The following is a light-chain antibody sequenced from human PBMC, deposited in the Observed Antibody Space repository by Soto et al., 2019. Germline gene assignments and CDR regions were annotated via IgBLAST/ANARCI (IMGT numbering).Light chain of an antibody. CDR1: SGSVSTSYY. V-gene: IGLV8-61*01. Sequence: QAVVTQEPSLSVSPGGTVTLTCGLSSGSVSTSYYPSWYQQTPGQTPRTLMYSTNIRSSGVPDRFSGSILGNKAALTITGAQVDDESDYYCVLYLGSGTWVFGGGTKLTVL. CDR3: VLYLGSGTWV. J-gene: IGLJ3*02. CDR2: STN.